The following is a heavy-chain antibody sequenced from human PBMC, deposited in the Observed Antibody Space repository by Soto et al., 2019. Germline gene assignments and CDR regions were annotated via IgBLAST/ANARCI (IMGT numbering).Heavy chain of an antibody. CDR1: GYRFYRSW. CDR2: FYPTLTDV. Sequence: VESLKISCQCTGYRFYRSWIGWVRQKPGTGLKWRRYFYPTLTDVRYSPAFECQVNISADNSINTADVPLLNLRASDTAIYYCIKGANRPFDSWGQGTRVTVSS. CDR3: IKGANRPFDS. V-gene: IGHV5-51*01. D-gene: IGHD3-16*01. J-gene: IGHJ4*02.